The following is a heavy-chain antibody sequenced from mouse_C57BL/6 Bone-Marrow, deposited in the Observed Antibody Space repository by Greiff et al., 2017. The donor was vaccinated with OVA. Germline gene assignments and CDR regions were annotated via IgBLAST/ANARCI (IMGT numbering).Heavy chain of an antibody. CDR1: GYTFTTYP. CDR3: ARSLYDGCAMGC. CDR2: FHPSNDDT. V-gene: IGHV1-47*01. D-gene: IGHD2-3*01. J-gene: IGHJ4*01. Sequence: VQLQESGAELVKPGASVKMSCKASGYTFTTYPIHWMKQNPGQGLEWIGNFHPSNDDTNYNEKFKGKATLTVEKSSSTVYLELSRLTSDDSAVYYCARSLYDGCAMGCWGQGASVTV.